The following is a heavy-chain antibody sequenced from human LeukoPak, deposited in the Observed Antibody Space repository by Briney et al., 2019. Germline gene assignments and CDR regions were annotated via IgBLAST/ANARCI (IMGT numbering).Heavy chain of an antibody. CDR1: GYTLTAYN. CDR3: ATSSTGQLLMSY. CDR2: INPSGDDP. D-gene: IGHD4-17*01. J-gene: IGHJ4*02. Sequence: GASVKVSCKASGYTLTAYNLHWVRQVPGQGLEWLGMINPSGDDPKYAQKFQGRVTVTRDTSTRVVYMEMSSLTSEDTSVYYCATSSTGQLLMSYWGQGTLVTVSS. V-gene: IGHV1-46*01.